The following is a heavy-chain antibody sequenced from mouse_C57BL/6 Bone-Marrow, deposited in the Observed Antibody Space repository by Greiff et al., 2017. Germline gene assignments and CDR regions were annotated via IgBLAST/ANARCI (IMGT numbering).Heavy chain of an antibody. CDR3: ARWVLYFCGSSYCAWFAY. CDR2: IYPRSGNT. CDR1: GYTFTSYG. D-gene: IGHD1-1*01. Sequence: QVQLQQSGAELARPGASVKLSCKASGYTFTSYGISWVKQRTGQGLEWIGEIYPRSGNTYYNGKFKGKATLTADKSSSTAYMQLRSLTSVDPAVYCSARWVLYFCGSSYCAWFAYWGQGNLVIVSA. J-gene: IGHJ3*01. V-gene: IGHV1-81*01.